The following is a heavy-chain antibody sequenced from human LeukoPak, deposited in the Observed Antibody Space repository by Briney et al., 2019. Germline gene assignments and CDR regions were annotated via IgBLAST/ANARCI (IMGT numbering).Heavy chain of an antibody. V-gene: IGHV5-51*01. CDR3: ARGVQLTGDAFDI. J-gene: IGHJ3*02. D-gene: IGHD7-27*01. Sequence: GESLRISCKGSGYTFTNYWIGWMRPMPGKGPEWMGLIYPSDSDTRYSPSFQGQVTISADKSITTAYLQWSSLKASDTAMYYCARGVQLTGDAFDIWGQGTMVTVSS. CDR2: IYPSDSDT. CDR1: GYTFTNYW.